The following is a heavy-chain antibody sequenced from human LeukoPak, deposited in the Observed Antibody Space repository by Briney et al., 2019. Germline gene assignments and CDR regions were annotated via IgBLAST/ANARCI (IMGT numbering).Heavy chain of an antibody. Sequence: LGESLKISCKGSGYRFTSYWIGWVRQVPGKGLEWMGIIYPGDSDTRYSPSFQGQVTISGDRSISTAYLQWSSLKASDTAMYYCARLNPQLGKNWFDPWGQGTLVTVSS. CDR2: IYPGDSDT. CDR3: ARLNPQLGKNWFDP. D-gene: IGHD3-10*01. V-gene: IGHV5-51*01. CDR1: GYRFTSYW. J-gene: IGHJ5*02.